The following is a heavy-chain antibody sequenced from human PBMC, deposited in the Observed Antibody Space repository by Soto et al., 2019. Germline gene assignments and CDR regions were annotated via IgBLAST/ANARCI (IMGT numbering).Heavy chain of an antibody. CDR3: ARREMATSHFDY. CDR1: GYIFTSYW. D-gene: IGHD5-12*01. CDR2: IYPDDSDI. V-gene: IGHV5-51*01. J-gene: IGHJ4*02. Sequence: PGQSLKISCKCPGYIFTSYWIALVRQRPGKGLEWMGIIYPDDSDIRYSPSFQGQVTISADKSISTAYLQWSSLKASDTAMYYCARREMATSHFDYWGQGTLVTVS.